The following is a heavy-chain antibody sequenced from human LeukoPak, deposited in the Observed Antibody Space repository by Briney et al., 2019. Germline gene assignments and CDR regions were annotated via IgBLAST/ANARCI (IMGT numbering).Heavy chain of an antibody. J-gene: IGHJ3*02. D-gene: IGHD3-22*01. CDR2: IYSSGSA. Sequence: ASETLSLTCTVSGASINNNFWTWIRQPPGKGLEWIGYIYSSGSANYNPSLKSRVIISGDTSKNQFSLKLSSVTAADTAVYYCARLLRGGRDTPMVTMIVVRAKSGAFDIWGQGTMVTVSS. V-gene: IGHV4-59*12. CDR1: GASINNNF. CDR3: ARLLRGGRDTPMVTMIVVRAKSGAFDI.